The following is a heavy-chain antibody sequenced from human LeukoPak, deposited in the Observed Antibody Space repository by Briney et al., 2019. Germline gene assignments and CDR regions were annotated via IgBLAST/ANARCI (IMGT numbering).Heavy chain of an antibody. D-gene: IGHD6-6*01. Sequence: ASVKVPCKASGHTFNRYYIHWVRQAPGQGLEWMGRNNPRGSSASYAQKFQGRVTVTRDTSTSTVYMELSSLRSEDTALYYCATRILPYSSSSVFNSWGQGTLVTVSS. CDR2: NNPRGSSA. V-gene: IGHV1-46*02. J-gene: IGHJ4*02. CDR3: ATRILPYSSSSVFNS. CDR1: GHTFNRYY.